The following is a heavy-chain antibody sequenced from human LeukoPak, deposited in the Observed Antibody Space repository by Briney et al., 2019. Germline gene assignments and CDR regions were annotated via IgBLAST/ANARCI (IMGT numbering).Heavy chain of an antibody. CDR1: GGSFSGYY. Sequence: SETLSLTCAVYGGSFSGYYWSWIRQSPGKGLEWIGEINHSGSNNYNPSLKSRVTISVDTSKNQFSLKLSSVTAADTAVYYCARQNYDRTFDYWGQGTLVTVSS. D-gene: IGHD3-22*01. CDR3: ARQNYDRTFDY. V-gene: IGHV4-34*01. J-gene: IGHJ4*02. CDR2: INHSGSN.